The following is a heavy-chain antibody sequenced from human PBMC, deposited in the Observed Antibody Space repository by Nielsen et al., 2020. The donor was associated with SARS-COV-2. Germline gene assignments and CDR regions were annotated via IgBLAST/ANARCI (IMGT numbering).Heavy chain of an antibody. CDR3: ATFLWDAGGRWEEASDI. V-gene: IGHV1-2*06. CDR2: INPYSGAT. J-gene: IGHJ3*02. D-gene: IGHD1-26*01. Sequence: ASVKVSCKASGYSFTGKYIHWVRQAPGQGLEWMGRINPYSGATYYVQKFQGRVTMTRDTSISTAYMELSRLTFDDTAVYYCATFLWDAGGRWEEASDIWGQGTVVTLSS. CDR1: GYSFTGKY.